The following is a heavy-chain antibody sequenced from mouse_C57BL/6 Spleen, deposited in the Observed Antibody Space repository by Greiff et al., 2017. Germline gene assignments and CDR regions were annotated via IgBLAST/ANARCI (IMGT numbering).Heavy chain of an antibody. CDR3: ARGGVRRGLAY. D-gene: IGHD2-14*01. CDR1: GFNFKNSY. CDR2: IDPANGNT. J-gene: IGHJ3*01. V-gene: IGHV14-3*01. Sequence: EVQLQQPVAELVRPGASVKLSCTASGFNFKNSYMHWVKQRPEQGLEWIGRIDPANGNTKYAPKFQGKATITADTSSNTAYLQLSSLTSEDTAIYYGARGGVRRGLAYWGQGTLVTVSA.